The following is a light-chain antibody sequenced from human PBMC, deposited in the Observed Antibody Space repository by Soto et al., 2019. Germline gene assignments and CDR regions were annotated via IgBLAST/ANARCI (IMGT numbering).Light chain of an antibody. J-gene: IGLJ2*01. CDR2: EVS. CDR3: SSCTSSSTVV. V-gene: IGLV2-14*01. CDR1: SSDVGGYNY. Sequence: QSALTQPASVSGSPGQSITISCTGTSSDVGGYNYVSWYQHHPGKAPKLMIYEVSNRPSGVSNGFSGSKSGNTASLTISGLQAEDEADYYCSSCTSSSTVVFGGGTKVTV.